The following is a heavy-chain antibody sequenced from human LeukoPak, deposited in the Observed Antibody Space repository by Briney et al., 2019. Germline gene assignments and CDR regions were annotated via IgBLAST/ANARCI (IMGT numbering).Heavy chain of an antibody. J-gene: IGHJ4*02. Sequence: GGSLRLSCAASGFTFSSYSMHWVRQAPGKGLQWVSHIRSDGSTSYCADSVKGRFTISRDNSKNTLYLQMNSLRLEDTAIYFCVKDHGAYDLDSWGQGTLVTVSS. CDR3: VKDHGAYDLDS. V-gene: IGHV3-30*02. CDR2: IRSDGSTS. CDR1: GFTFSSYS. D-gene: IGHD4-17*01.